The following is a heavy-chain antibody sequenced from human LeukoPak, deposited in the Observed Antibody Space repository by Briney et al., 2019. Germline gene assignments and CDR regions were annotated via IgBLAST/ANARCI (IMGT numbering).Heavy chain of an antibody. CDR3: ARVGYYPDYYMDV. CDR1: GYSISSGYY. CDR2: IFHSGST. Sequence: SETLSLTCTVSGYSISSGYYWGWIRQPPGKGLEWIGTIFHSGSTYSNPSLKSRVTISVDTSKNQFSLNLSSVTAADTAVYCCARVGYYPDYYMDVWGKGTTVTVSS. D-gene: IGHD2-21*01. J-gene: IGHJ6*03. V-gene: IGHV4-38-2*02.